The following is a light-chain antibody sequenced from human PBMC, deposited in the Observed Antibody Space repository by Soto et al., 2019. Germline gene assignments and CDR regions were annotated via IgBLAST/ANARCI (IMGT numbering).Light chain of an antibody. CDR2: GAS. CDR3: QQYNNWPPMYT. J-gene: IGKJ2*01. Sequence: EIVMTQSPATLSVSPGERATLSCRASQSVSSNLAWYQQKPGQAPRLLIYGASTRATGIPARFSGSGSGTEFTLTIRNLQSEDFAVYYCQQYNNWPPMYTFGQGTKLEIK. CDR1: QSVSSN. V-gene: IGKV3-15*01.